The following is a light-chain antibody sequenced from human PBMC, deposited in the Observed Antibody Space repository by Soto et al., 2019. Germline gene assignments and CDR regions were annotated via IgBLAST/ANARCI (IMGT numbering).Light chain of an antibody. Sequence: EIVITHSPAPLAFSPVERATPSCTASQSVSSNLAWYQQKPGQAPRLLIYGASTRATGIPARFSGSGSGTEFTLTISSLQSEDFAVYYCQQYNNWPPITFGQGTRLEIK. J-gene: IGKJ5*01. CDR2: GAS. V-gene: IGKV3-15*01. CDR3: QQYNNWPPIT. CDR1: QSVSSN.